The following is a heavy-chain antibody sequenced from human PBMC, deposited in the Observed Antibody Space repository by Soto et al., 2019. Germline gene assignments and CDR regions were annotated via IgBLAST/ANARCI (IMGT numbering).Heavy chain of an antibody. Sequence: EVQLLESGGGLVQPGGSLRLSCTASGFTFSSYAMNWVRQAPGKGLEWVSTISFSGVNGHYADSVTGRFTISRDNSKNTLYLQMNSLRAEDTAIYYCAKVGSGSYSAHSWGQGTLVTVSS. D-gene: IGHD3-10*01. J-gene: IGHJ4*02. CDR3: AKVGSGSYSAHS. CDR1: GFTFSSYA. V-gene: IGHV3-23*01. CDR2: ISFSGVNG.